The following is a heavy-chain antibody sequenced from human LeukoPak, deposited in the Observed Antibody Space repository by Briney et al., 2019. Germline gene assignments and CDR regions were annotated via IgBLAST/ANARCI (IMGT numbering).Heavy chain of an antibody. V-gene: IGHV4-4*09. CDR2: IYTRGST. D-gene: IGHD2-2*02. J-gene: IGHJ6*03. CDR3: ARSPYCSSTSCYMGYYYMDV. Sequence: SETLSLTCTVSGGSISSYYWSWIRHPPRKGLEWIGYIYTRGSTTYNPSLKSRVTISVDTSENQFSLKLSSVTAADTAVYYCARSPYCSSTSCYMGYYYMDVWGKGTTVTVSS. CDR1: GGSISSYY.